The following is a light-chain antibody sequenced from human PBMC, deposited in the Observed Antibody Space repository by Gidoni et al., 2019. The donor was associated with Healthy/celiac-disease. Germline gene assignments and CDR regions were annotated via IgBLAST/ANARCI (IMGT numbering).Light chain of an antibody. J-gene: IGLJ3*02. V-gene: IGLV1-40*01. Sequence: QSVLTHPPSVSGPPGQRVTISCTGSSPNIGAGYDVHWYQQLPGTAPKLLIYGNSNRPSGVPDRFSGSKSGTSASLAITGLQAEDEADYYCQSYDSSLSGWVFGGGTKLTVL. CDR2: GNS. CDR1: SPNIGAGYD. CDR3: QSYDSSLSGWV.